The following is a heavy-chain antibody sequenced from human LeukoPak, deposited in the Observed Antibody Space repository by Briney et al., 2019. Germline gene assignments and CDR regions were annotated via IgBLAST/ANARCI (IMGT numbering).Heavy chain of an antibody. Sequence: PGGSLRLSCAASGFTFSSYAMHWVRQAPGKGLEWVAVISYDGSNKYYADSVKGRFIISRDNSKNTLYLQMNSLRAEDTAVYYCARGRGYYYMDVWGKGTTVTVSS. CDR3: ARGRGYYYMDV. V-gene: IGHV3-30*01. J-gene: IGHJ6*03. CDR2: ISYDGSNK. D-gene: IGHD3-10*01. CDR1: GFTFSSYA.